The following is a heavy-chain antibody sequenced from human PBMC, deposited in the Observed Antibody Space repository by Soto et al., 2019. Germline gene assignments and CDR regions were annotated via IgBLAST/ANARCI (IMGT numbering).Heavy chain of an antibody. Sequence: PGESLKISCKGSGYSFTSYWIGWVRQMPGKGLEWMGIIYPGDSDTRYSPSFQGQVTISADKSISTAYLQWSSLKASDTAMYYCARRHSYSKRGYYYYGMDVWGQGTTVTVSS. CDR1: GYSFTSYW. CDR3: ARRHSYSKRGYYYYGMDV. D-gene: IGHD4-4*01. CDR2: IYPGDSDT. V-gene: IGHV5-51*01. J-gene: IGHJ6*02.